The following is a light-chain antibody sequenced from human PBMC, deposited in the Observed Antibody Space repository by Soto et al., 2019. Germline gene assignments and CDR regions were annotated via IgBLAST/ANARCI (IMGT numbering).Light chain of an antibody. J-gene: IGKJ2*01. V-gene: IGKV3-15*01. CDR1: QSISSY. CDR2: GAS. Sequence: EMVMTQSPATLSVSPGERATLSCRASQSISSYLAWYQQKPGQGPRLLIYGASTRATGIPARFSGSGSGTEFTLTSSRLQSEDFAVYCCQQYNKWPLTFGQGTKLEIK. CDR3: QQYNKWPLT.